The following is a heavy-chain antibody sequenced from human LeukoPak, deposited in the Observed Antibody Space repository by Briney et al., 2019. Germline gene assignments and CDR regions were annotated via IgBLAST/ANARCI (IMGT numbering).Heavy chain of an antibody. CDR1: GGSISSDGYY. CDR3: ARGAGGAAAADFDP. D-gene: IGHD6-13*01. V-gene: IGHV4-31*03. CDR2: IYYTGST. Sequence: SGTLSLTCTVSGGSISSDGYYWSWIRPHPGKGLEWIGAIYYTGSTYYNPSLKSRATISVDTSKNHFSLKLTPVTAADTAVYYCARGAGGAAAADFDPWGQGTLVTVSS. J-gene: IGHJ5*02.